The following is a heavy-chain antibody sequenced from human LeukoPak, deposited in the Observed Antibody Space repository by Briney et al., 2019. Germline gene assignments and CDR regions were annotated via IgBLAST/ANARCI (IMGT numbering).Heavy chain of an antibody. J-gene: IGHJ4*02. CDR1: GYTFPSYF. CDR3: ARDEYIYCGGDCYSYPGLDY. D-gene: IGHD2-21*02. Sequence: ASVKVSCKASGYTFPSYFMHWVRQAPGQGLEWMGIINPTGGSTTYAQKFQGRVTMTRDTSTSTVYMELSSLRSDDTAVYYCARDEYIYCGGDCYSYPGLDYWGQGTLVTVSS. CDR2: INPTGGST. V-gene: IGHV1-46*01.